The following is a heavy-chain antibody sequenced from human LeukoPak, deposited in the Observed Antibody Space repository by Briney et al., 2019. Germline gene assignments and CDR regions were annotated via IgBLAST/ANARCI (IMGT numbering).Heavy chain of an antibody. V-gene: IGHV3-48*04. D-gene: IGHD2-2*01. J-gene: IGHJ4*02. CDR1: GFTFSSYS. CDR3: ARDRGYCRGTTCYAYYFDS. Sequence: GGSLRLSCAASGFTFSSYSMNWVRQAPGKGLEWVSYISSSSTIYYADSVKGRFTISRDNAKNSLYLQMNSLRAEDTAVYYCARDRGYCRGTTCYAYYFDSWGQGTQVTVSS. CDR2: ISSSSTI.